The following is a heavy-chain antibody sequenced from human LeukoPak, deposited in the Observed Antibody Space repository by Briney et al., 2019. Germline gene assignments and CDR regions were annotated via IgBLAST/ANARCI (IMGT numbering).Heavy chain of an antibody. J-gene: IGHJ1*01. CDR1: GGSISSGSYY. CDR2: IYTSEST. D-gene: IGHD2-2*01. CDR3: ARERREPPTSY. Sequence: SETLSLTCTVSGGSISSGSYYWSWIRQPAGKGLEWIGRIYTSESTNYNPSLKSRVTISVDTSKNQFSLKLSSVTAADTAVYYCARERREPPTSYWGQGTLVTVSS. V-gene: IGHV4-61*02.